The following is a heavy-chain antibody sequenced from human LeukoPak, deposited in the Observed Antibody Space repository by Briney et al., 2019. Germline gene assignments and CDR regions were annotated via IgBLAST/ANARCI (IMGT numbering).Heavy chain of an antibody. D-gene: IGHD3-10*01. CDR1: GFTFSSYA. CDR3: AKFRGLLRRGFNVEDVFDI. V-gene: IGHV3-23*01. CDR2: IGGSGGST. Sequence: AGGSLRLSCAASGFTFSSYAMSWVRQAAGKGLEWVSGIGGSGGSTYYADSVKGRFTISRDNSKNTLYLQMNSLRAEDTAVYYCAKFRGLLRRGFNVEDVFDIWGQGTMVTVSS. J-gene: IGHJ3*02.